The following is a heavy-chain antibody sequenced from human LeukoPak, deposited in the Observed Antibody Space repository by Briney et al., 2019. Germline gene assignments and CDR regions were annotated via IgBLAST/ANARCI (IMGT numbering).Heavy chain of an antibody. CDR3: AKGMVLLEWLSSYYYMDV. V-gene: IGHV3-30*18. J-gene: IGHJ6*03. Sequence: GGSLRLSCAASGFTFSSYGMHWVRQAPGKGLEWVAVISYDGSNKYYADSVKGRFTISRDNSKNTLYLQMNSLRAEDTAVYYCAKGMVLLEWLSSYYYMDVWGKGTTVTVSS. D-gene: IGHD3-3*01. CDR2: ISYDGSNK. CDR1: GFTFSSYG.